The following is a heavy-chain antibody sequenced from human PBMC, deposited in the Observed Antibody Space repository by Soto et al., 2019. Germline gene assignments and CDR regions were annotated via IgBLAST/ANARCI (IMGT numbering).Heavy chain of an antibody. CDR1: GYTFFTYD. V-gene: IGHV1-18*01. Sequence: QVHLVQSGVEVKTPGASVKVSCQASGYTFFTYDISWVRQAPGQALEWMGWISTYSGDTKYAQKFQGRVTMTTDTSTTPAYLELRSLRSDDTAVYYCARHHGPTTSENWFDPWGQGTLVTVSS. CDR2: ISTYSGDT. J-gene: IGHJ5*02. D-gene: IGHD5-12*01. CDR3: ARHHGPTTSENWFDP.